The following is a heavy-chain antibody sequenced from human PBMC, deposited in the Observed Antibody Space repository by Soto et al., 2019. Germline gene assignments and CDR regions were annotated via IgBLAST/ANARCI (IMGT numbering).Heavy chain of an antibody. D-gene: IGHD2-2*01. CDR2: ISSSSSYI. V-gene: IGHV3-21*01. Sequence: LRLSCAASGFTFSSYSMNWVRQAPGKGLEWVSSISSSSSYIYYADSVKGRFTISRDNAKNSLYLQMNGLRAEDTAVYYCARDGASYCSSTSCYYLDYYGMDVWGQGTTVTVSS. CDR3: ARDGASYCSSTSCYYLDYYGMDV. CDR1: GFTFSSYS. J-gene: IGHJ6*02.